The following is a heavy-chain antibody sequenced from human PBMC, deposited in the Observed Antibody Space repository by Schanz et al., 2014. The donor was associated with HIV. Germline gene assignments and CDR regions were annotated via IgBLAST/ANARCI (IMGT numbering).Heavy chain of an antibody. V-gene: IGHV3-23*04. D-gene: IGHD3-16*02. CDR1: GLTFSSYA. CDR2: ISGGGGST. CDR3: AKMEMAIVRWYYGMDV. Sequence: EVQLVESGGGLVQPGRSLRLSCAASGLTFSSYAMSWVRQAPGKGLEWVSAISGGGGSTYYADSVKGRFTISRDNSKNTLYLEMNSLRAEDTAVYYCAKMEMAIVRWYYGMDVWGQGTTVTVSS. J-gene: IGHJ6*02.